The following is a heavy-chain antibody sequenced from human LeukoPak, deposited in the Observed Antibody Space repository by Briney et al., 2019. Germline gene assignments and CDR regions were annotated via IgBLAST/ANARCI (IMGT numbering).Heavy chain of an antibody. D-gene: IGHD6-13*01. V-gene: IGHV3-48*04. CDR2: ISSSSSTI. J-gene: IGHJ4*02. CDR3: ARDRPGMAAAGTGSDY. CDR1: GFTFSSYS. Sequence: GGSLRLSCAASGFTFSSYSMNWVRQAPGKGLEWVSYISSSSSTIYYADSVKGRFTISRDNAKNSLYLQMNSLRAEDTAVYYCARDRPGMAAAGTGSDYWGQGTLVTVSS.